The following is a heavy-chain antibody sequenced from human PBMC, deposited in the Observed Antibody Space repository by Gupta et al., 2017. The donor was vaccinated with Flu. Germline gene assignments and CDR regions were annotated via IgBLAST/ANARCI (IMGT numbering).Heavy chain of an antibody. CDR2: MKGSDETT. Sequence: EVQLLQSGGGLVQPGGSLSLSCEASGFPFRLFAMGCARPAPGKGLEWVSNMKGSDETTYYADSVRGRFTSARDNSKNTLYLQLNSLRVEDTAIYYCTRDCYSQWLDAYDLWGQGTLVTVSS. CDR1: GFPFRLFA. V-gene: IGHV3-23*01. D-gene: IGHD2-21*02. J-gene: IGHJ3*01. CDR3: TRDCYSQWLDAYDL.